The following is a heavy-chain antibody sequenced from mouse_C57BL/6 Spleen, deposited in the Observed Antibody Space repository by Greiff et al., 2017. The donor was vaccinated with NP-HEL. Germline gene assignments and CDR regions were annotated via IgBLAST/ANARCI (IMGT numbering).Heavy chain of an antibody. V-gene: IGHV1-54*01. CDR2: IYPGSGGT. CDR1: GYAFTNYL. J-gene: IGHJ2*01. Sequence: QVQLKESGAELVRPGTSVKVSCKASGYAFTNYLIEWVKQRPGQGLEWIGVIYPGSGGTNYNEKFKGKATLTADKSSSTAYMQLSSLTSEDSAVYFCARETGIFDYWGQGTTLTVSS. CDR3: ARETGIFDY. D-gene: IGHD4-1*01.